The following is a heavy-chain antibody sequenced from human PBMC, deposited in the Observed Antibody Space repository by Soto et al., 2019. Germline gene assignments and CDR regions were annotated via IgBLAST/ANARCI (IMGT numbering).Heavy chain of an antibody. Sequence: QVQLQESGPGLVKPSQTLSLTCTVSGGSISRGDYYWSWIRQPPGKGLEWIGYIYYSGSTYYNPSLKSRVTISVDTSKNHFSLKLSSVTAADTAVYYCARGRAVADWFDPWGQGTLVTVSS. CDR2: IYYSGST. J-gene: IGHJ5*02. D-gene: IGHD6-19*01. CDR3: ARGRAVADWFDP. CDR1: GGSISRGDYY. V-gene: IGHV4-30-4*01.